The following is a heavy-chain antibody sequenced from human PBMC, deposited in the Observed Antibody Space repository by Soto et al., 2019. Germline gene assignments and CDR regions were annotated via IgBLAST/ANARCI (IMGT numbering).Heavy chain of an antibody. J-gene: IGHJ6*02. CDR3: ARDTKGDFWSGFYYYYYGMDV. CDR2: IKQDGSEK. CDR1: GFTFSSYW. V-gene: IGHV3-7*03. Sequence: PGGSLRLSCAASGFTFSSYWMIWVRQAPGKGLEWVANIKQDGSEKYYVDSVKGRFTISRDNAKNSLYLQMNSLRAEDTAVYYCARDTKGDFWSGFYYYYYGMDVWGQGTTVTVSS. D-gene: IGHD3-3*01.